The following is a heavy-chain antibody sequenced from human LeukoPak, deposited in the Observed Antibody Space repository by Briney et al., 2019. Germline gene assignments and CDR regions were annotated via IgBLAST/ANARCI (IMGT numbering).Heavy chain of an antibody. CDR3: ARVGSEWLVNDY. J-gene: IGHJ4*02. V-gene: IGHV3-53*01. CDR2: IYSDGRT. D-gene: IGHD6-19*01. CDR1: GFTVSSYY. Sequence: GGSLRLSCAASGFTVSSYYLTWVRQAPGKGLEWVSVIYSDGRTFYADSVKGRFTISRDNAKNSLYLQINSPRDEDMAVYYCARVGSEWLVNDYWGQGALVTVSS.